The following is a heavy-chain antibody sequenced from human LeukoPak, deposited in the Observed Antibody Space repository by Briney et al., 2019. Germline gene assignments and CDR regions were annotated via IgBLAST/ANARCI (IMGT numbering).Heavy chain of an antibody. V-gene: IGHV3-21*01. CDR1: GFTFSTYS. Sequence: GGSLRLSRTASGFTFSTYSMNWVRQAPGKGLEWVSSITSTSNYISYADSVKGRFTISRDNAKNSLFLQMNSLRAEDTAVYYCARTSYWFDPWGQGTLVTVSA. J-gene: IGHJ5*02. CDR2: ITSTSNYI. CDR3: ARTSYWFDP.